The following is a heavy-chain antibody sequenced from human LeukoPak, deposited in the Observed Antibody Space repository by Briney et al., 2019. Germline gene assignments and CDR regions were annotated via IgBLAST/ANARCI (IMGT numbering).Heavy chain of an antibody. CDR1: GGTFSNYA. V-gene: IGHV1-18*01. D-gene: IGHD2-21*02. CDR2: ISAYSGST. Sequence: ASVKVSCKASGGTFSNYAISWVRQAPGQGLEWVGWISAYSGSTNSAQKLQGRVTMTTDTSTSTTYMELRSLRSDDTAVYYCARDAAYCDGDCYFGDLDYWGQGTLVTVSS. J-gene: IGHJ4*02. CDR3: ARDAAYCDGDCYFGDLDY.